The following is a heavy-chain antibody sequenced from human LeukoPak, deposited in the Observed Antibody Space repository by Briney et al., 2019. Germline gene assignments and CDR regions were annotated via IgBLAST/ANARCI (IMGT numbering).Heavy chain of an antibody. V-gene: IGHV3-30*18. CDR3: AKTYYDFWSGYYDY. J-gene: IGHJ4*02. CDR1: GFTFSSYG. Sequence: PGGSLRLSCAASGFTFSSYGMHWVRQAPGKGLEWVAVISYDGSNKYYADSVKGRFTISRDNSKNMLYLQMNSLRAEDTAVYYCAKTYYDFWSGYYDYWGQGTLVTVSS. D-gene: IGHD3-3*01. CDR2: ISYDGSNK.